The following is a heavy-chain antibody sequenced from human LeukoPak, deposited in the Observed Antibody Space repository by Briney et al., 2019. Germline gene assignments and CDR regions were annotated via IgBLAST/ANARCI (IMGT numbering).Heavy chain of an antibody. Sequence: GGSLRLSCAASGFTFDDYAMHWVRQAPGKGLEWVSGINWNSDIIGYADSVKGRFTISRDNAKNSLYLQINSLRPADTALYYCARVRVVWDLDDAFDIWGQGTMVTVSS. CDR3: ARVRVVWDLDDAFDI. CDR2: INWNSDII. CDR1: GFTFDDYA. V-gene: IGHV3-9*01. D-gene: IGHD1-26*01. J-gene: IGHJ3*02.